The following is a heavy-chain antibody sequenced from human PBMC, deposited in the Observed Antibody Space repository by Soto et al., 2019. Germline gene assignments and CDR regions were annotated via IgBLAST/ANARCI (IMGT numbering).Heavy chain of an antibody. J-gene: IGHJ4*02. D-gene: IGHD3-9*01. CDR1: GFTFSSYA. CDR2: ISGSGGST. CDR3: ATDPHLRYFDWLSSPPFDY. Sequence: GGSLRLSCAASGFTFSSYAMSWVRQAPGKGLEWVSAISGSGGSTYYADSVKGRFTISRDNSKNTLYLQMNSLRAEDTAVYYCATDPHLRYFDWLSSPPFDYWGQGTLVTVSS. V-gene: IGHV3-23*01.